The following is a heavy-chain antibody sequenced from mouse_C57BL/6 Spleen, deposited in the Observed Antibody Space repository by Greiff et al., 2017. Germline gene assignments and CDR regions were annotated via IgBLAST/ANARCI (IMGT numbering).Heavy chain of an antibody. J-gene: IGHJ1*03. CDR2: IWRGGST. D-gene: IGHD1-1*01. Sequence: VQGVESGPGLVQPSQSLSITCTVSGFSLTSYGVHWVRQSPGKGLEWLGVIWRGGSTDYNAAFMSRLSITKDNSKSQVFFKMNSLQADDTAIYYCAKTGTTVVARYFDVWGTGTTVTVSS. CDR1: GFSLTSYG. V-gene: IGHV2-5*01. CDR3: AKTGTTVVARYFDV.